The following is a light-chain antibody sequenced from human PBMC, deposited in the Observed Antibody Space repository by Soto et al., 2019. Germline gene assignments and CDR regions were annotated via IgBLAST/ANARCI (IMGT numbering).Light chain of an antibody. Sequence: EIVLTQSPATLSLSPGERATLSCRASQSVSSYLAWYQQKPGQAPRLLIYDASSRAPGILARFSGSGTGTDFTLTISSLEPEDSAVYHCQQRSNWPSITFGQGTRLEIK. CDR2: DAS. V-gene: IGKV3-11*01. CDR3: QQRSNWPSIT. CDR1: QSVSSY. J-gene: IGKJ5*01.